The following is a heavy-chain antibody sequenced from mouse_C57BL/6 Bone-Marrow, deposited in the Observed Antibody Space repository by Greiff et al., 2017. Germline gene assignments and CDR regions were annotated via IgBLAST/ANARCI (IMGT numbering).Heavy chain of an antibody. Sequence: QVQLKQPGAELVRPGSSVKLSCKASGYTFTSYWMHWVKQRPIQGLEWIGNIDPSDSETHYNQKFKDKATLTVDKSSSTAYMQRSSLTSEASAVYYAAGQIDGYLDYWGQGTTLTVSS. CDR2: IDPSDSET. J-gene: IGHJ2*01. V-gene: IGHV1-52*01. CDR3: AGQIDGYLDY. CDR1: GYTFTSYW. D-gene: IGHD2-3*01.